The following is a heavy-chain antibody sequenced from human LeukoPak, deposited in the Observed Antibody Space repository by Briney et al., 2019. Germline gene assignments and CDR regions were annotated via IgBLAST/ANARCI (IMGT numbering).Heavy chain of an antibody. D-gene: IGHD1-26*01. CDR3: ASAPGRGTLDAFDI. J-gene: IGHJ3*02. V-gene: IGHV3-21*01. CDR2: ISSSSSYI. Sequence: SGGSLRLSCAASGFTFSSYSMNWVRQAPGKGLEWVSSISSSSSYIYYADSVKGRFTISRDNAKNSLYLQMNSLRAEDTAVYYCASAPGRGTLDAFDIWGQGTMVTVSS. CDR1: GFTFSSYS.